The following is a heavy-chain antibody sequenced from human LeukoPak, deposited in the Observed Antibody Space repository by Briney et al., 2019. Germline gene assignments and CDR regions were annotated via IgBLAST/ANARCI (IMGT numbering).Heavy chain of an antibody. D-gene: IGHD2-2*01. V-gene: IGHV3-74*01. Sequence: GGSLRLSCEASGFTFSSNWMHWVRHAPGEGPVWVSRISSDGKNVNYADSVKGRFTISRDNAKSTLYLQMNSLRVEDTAVYFCARSRYAAACQDYWGQGTPVTVSS. CDR3: ARSRYAAACQDY. CDR1: GFTFSSNW. J-gene: IGHJ4*02. CDR2: ISSDGKNV.